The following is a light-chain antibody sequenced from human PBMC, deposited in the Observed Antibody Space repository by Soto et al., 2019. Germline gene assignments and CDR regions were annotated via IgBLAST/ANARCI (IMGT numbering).Light chain of an antibody. J-gene: IGKJ1*01. Sequence: ILLTQSPSTLSARVGDRVTITCRASQILSSWAWYQQKPGQAPKLLIYDASSLKSGVPSRFSGSGSGTELILTISSLQPEDFATYYCQQYNSYGTFGQGTKVDIK. CDR1: QILSSW. CDR2: DAS. V-gene: IGKV1-5*01. CDR3: QQYNSYGT.